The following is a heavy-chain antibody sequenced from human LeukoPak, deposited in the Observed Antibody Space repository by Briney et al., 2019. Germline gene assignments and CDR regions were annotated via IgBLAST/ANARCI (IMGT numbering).Heavy chain of an antibody. CDR3: AREVHDAFDI. V-gene: IGHV3-21*01. CDR1: GFTFSSYS. Sequence: GGSLRLSCAASGFTFSSYSMNWVRQAPGKGLEWVSSISSSSSYIYYADSVKGRFTISRDNAKNSLYLQMNSLRAEDRAVYYCAREVHDAFDIWGQGTMVTVSS. J-gene: IGHJ3*02. CDR2: ISSSSSYI.